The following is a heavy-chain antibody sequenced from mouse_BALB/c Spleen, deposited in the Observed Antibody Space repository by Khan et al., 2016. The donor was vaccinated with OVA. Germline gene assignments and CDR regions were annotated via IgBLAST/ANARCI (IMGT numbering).Heavy chain of an antibody. CDR2: IYPYNDDT. J-gene: IGHJ4*01. CDR3: ARSSTDYYTMEY. D-gene: IGHD2-10*02. Sequence: MQLEESGPELVKPGASVKMSCKASGYTFTDYVMHWVKQKPGQGLEWIGYIYPYNDDTESAERFKGKATLTLDKSSRTAYMDLSSLTSEDSSVYYCARSSTDYYTMEYWGQGTSVTVSS. CDR1: GYTFTDYV. V-gene: IGHV1S136*01.